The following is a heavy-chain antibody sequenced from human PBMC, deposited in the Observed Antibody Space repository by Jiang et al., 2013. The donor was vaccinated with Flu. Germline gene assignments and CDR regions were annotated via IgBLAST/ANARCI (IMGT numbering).Heavy chain of an antibody. CDR1: GFTFSDYY. V-gene: IGHV3-11*06. CDR3: ARDRLDYDSSGYYYYDYGMDV. CDR2: ISSRDGST. Sequence: QLLESGGGLVKPGGSLRLSCAASGFTFSDYYMTWVRQAPGKGLEWISYISSRDGSTNYADSVKGRFTISRDSAKNSLYLQMNSLRAEDTAVYYCARDRLDYDSSGYYYYDYGMDVWGKGTTVTVSS. J-gene: IGHJ6*04. D-gene: IGHD3-22*01.